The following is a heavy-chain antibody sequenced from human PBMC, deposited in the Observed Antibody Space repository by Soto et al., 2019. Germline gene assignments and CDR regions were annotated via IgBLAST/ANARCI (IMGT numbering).Heavy chain of an antibody. CDR2: IYHSGST. V-gene: IGHV4-4*02. Sequence: PSETLSLTCAGSCGSISSSNWWSWVRQPPGKGLEWIGEIYHSGSTNYNPSLKSRVTISVDKSKNQFSLKLSSVTAADTAVYYCASGPGEDSSSSWDYYYGMDVWGQGTTVTVSS. J-gene: IGHJ6*02. CDR3: ASGPGEDSSSSWDYYYGMDV. D-gene: IGHD6-6*01. CDR1: CGSISSSNW.